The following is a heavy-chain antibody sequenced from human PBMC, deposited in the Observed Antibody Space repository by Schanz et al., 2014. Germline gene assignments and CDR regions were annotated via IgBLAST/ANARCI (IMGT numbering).Heavy chain of an antibody. CDR3: ARGGPAYYFDD. Sequence: EVKLLESGGTLVRPGGSLRLSCAASGFTFSTYAMAWVRQAPGKGLEWVSIISGSGGNTYYADAVRGRFTISRDNSKNTVYIQMNSLRAEDTAVYYCARGGPAYYFDDWGQGTLVTVSS. J-gene: IGHJ4*02. V-gene: IGHV3-23*01. CDR2: ISGSGGNT. CDR1: GFTFSTYA.